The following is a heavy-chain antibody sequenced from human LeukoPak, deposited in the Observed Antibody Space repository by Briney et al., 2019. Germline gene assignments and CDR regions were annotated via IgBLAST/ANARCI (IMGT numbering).Heavy chain of an antibody. CDR3: AEDSGFYGLAFDY. CDR1: GFSFSTYW. Sequence: GGSLRLSCAASGFSFSTYWMSWVRQAPGQGLEWVASIKYDASEKHYVDSVKGRFTISRDKGKNSMSLQMNSLRAEDTAVYYRAEDSGFYGLAFDYWGQGTLVTVSS. J-gene: IGHJ4*02. CDR2: IKYDASEK. D-gene: IGHD3-22*01. V-gene: IGHV3-7*01.